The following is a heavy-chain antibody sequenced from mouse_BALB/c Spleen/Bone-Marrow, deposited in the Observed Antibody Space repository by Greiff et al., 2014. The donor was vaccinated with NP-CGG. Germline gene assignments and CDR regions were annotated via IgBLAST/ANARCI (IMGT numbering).Heavy chain of an antibody. CDR2: IDPANGNT. J-gene: IGHJ3*01. D-gene: IGHD1-1*01. CDR1: GFNIKDTY. Sequence: VQLQRSGAELVKPGASVKLSCTASGFNIKDTYMHWVKQRPEQGLEWIGRIDPANGNTKYDPKFQGKATITADTSSNTAYLQLSSLTSEDTAVYYCAIYYYGSSGFAYWGQGTLVTVSA. V-gene: IGHV14-3*02. CDR3: AIYYYGSSGFAY.